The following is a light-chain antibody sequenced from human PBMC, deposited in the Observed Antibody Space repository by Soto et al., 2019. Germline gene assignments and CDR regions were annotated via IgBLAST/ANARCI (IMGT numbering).Light chain of an antibody. Sequence: QSVLRQPPSVSGAPGQRVTISCTGGSSNIGAGYDVHWYQQLPGTAPRLLIYANNNRPSGVPDRFSGSKSGTSASLASTGLQAEDEADYYCQSYDSSPPVVFGGGTKLTVL. CDR3: QSYDSSPPVV. CDR2: ANN. J-gene: IGLJ2*01. V-gene: IGLV1-40*01. CDR1: SSNIGAGYD.